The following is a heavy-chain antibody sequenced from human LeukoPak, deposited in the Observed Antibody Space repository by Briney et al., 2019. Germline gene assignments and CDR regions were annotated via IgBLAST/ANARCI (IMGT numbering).Heavy chain of an antibody. J-gene: IGHJ4*02. Sequence: GGSLRLSCAASGFTFSSYGMHWVRQAPGKGLEWVAVISYDGSNKYYAGSVKGRFTISRDNSKNTLYLQMNSLRAEDTAVYYCAKGQYYDILTGYYPFDYWGQGTLVTVSS. D-gene: IGHD3-9*01. CDR1: GFTFSSYG. CDR2: ISYDGSNK. CDR3: AKGQYYDILTGYYPFDY. V-gene: IGHV3-30*18.